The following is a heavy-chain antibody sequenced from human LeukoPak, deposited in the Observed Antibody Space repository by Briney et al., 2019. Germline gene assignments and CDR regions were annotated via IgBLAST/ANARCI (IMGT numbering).Heavy chain of an antibody. CDR2: IYSGGST. CDR1: GFTVSSNY. V-gene: IGHV3-53*01. CDR3: ARGGVQQWLVSGDAFDI. J-gene: IGHJ3*02. D-gene: IGHD6-19*01. Sequence: GGSLRLSCAGSGFTVSSNYMSWVRQAPGKGLEWVSVIYSGGSTYYADSVKGRVTISRDNSKNTLYLQMNSLRAEDTAVYYCARGGVQQWLVSGDAFDIWGQGTMVTVSS.